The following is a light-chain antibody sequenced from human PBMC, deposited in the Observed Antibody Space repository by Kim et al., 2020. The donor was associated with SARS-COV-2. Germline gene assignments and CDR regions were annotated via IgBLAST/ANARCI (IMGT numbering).Light chain of an antibody. CDR1: NLGNRY. CDR3: QTWDINSAV. J-gene: IGLJ7*01. Sequence: GFPRQTASITCSGENLGNRYISWYQQRAGQSPVLVISQDHKRPSGIPGRFSGANSGNTATLTISGIQAVDEADYYCQTWDINSAVFGGGTQLTVL. V-gene: IGLV3-1*01. CDR2: QDH.